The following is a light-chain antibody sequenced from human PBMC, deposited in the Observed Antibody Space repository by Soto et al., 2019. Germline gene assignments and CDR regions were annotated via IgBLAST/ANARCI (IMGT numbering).Light chain of an antibody. CDR3: QQYYSTPLT. V-gene: IGKV4-1*01. CDR2: WAS. CDR1: QSVLYSSNNKNY. Sequence: DIVMTQSPDSLAVSLGESATINCKSSQSVLYSSNNKNYLAWYQQKPGQPPKLLIYWASTRESGVPDRFSGSGSGTDFTLPISSLQAEDEAVYYCQQYYSTPLTFGGGTKVEIK. J-gene: IGKJ4*01.